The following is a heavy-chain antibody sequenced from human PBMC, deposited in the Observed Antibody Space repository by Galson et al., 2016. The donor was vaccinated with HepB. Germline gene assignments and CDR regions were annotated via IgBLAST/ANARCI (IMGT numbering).Heavy chain of an antibody. CDR1: GGTFSSYA. CDR2: IIPIFGTA. V-gene: IGHV1-69*13. D-gene: IGHD5-12*01. Sequence: SVKVSCKASGGTFSSYATGWVRQAPGQGLEWMGGIIPIFGTANYAQRFQGRLTINEDESTSTVYMELSSLRSEDTAMYYCVRRSIYSGDRGGAFDIWGQGTMVTVSS. J-gene: IGHJ3*02. CDR3: VRRSIYSGDRGGAFDI.